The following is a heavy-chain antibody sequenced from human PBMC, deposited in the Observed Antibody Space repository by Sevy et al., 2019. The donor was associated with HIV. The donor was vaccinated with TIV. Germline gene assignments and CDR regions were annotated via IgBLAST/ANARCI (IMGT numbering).Heavy chain of an antibody. D-gene: IGHD3-3*01. CDR3: ARAGATIFGIVTMSFDV. Sequence: KQSQTLSLTCAISGDSVSTNSAVWNWIRQSPSSGLEWLGRTYYRSKWYNDYSVSLKGRLTITPDTSKNQFSLHLKSVTADDTAVYFCARAGATIFGIVTMSFDVWGQGTLVTVSS. CDR1: GDSVSTNSAV. J-gene: IGHJ4*02. V-gene: IGHV6-1*01. CDR2: TYYRSKWYN.